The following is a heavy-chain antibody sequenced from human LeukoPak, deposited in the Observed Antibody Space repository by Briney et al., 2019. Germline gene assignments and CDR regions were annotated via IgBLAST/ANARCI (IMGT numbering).Heavy chain of an antibody. CDR3: ASVGYLPYYDSSGYPSYNWFDP. CDR1: GYTSTGYY. Sequence: ASVKVSCKASGYTSTGYYMHSGRHAPGQGLEWMGCINPNSGGPNYAQKFQGRVTMTRDTSISTAYMELSRLRSDDTAVYYCASVGYLPYYDSSGYPSYNWFDPWGQGTLVTVSS. J-gene: IGHJ5*02. D-gene: IGHD3-22*01. V-gene: IGHV1-2*02. CDR2: INPNSGGP.